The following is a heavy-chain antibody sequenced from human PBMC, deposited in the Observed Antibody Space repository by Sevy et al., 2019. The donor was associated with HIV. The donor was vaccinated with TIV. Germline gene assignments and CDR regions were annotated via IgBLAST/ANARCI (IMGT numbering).Heavy chain of an antibody. CDR1: GFIFNDYW. CDR2: ISGSGGST. CDR3: AKDRVWELGDAFDI. D-gene: IGHD1-26*01. J-gene: IGHJ3*02. V-gene: IGHV3-23*01. Sequence: GGSLRLSCAASGFIFNDYWMHWVRQAPGKGLEWVSGISGSGGSTNYADSVKGRFTISRDNSKNTLYLQMNSLRAEDTAVYYCAKDRVWELGDAFDIWGQGTMVTVSS.